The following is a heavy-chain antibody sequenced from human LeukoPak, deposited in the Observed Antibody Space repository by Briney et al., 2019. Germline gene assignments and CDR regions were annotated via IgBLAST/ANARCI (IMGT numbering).Heavy chain of an antibody. J-gene: IGHJ4*02. CDR2: ISSDGSTT. V-gene: IGHV3-74*01. Sequence: GGSLRLSCAASGLTFSSYWMHWVRQAPGKGLVWVSRISSDGSTTTYADSVKGRFTISRDNAKNTLYLQMNSLRAEDTAVYYCARDSEFDYWGQGTLVTVSS. CDR1: GLTFSSYW. CDR3: ARDSEFDY.